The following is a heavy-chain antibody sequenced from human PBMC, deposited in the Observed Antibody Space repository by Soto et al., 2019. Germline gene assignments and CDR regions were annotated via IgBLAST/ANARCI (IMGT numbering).Heavy chain of an antibody. CDR3: ARAPDYGDFGRWFDP. CDR2: MNPDSGKT. D-gene: IGHD4-17*01. CDR1: GYTFTHFD. J-gene: IGHJ5*02. V-gene: IGHV1-8*01. Sequence: QVQLVQSGAEVRKPGASVKVSCKASGYTFTHFDINWVRQAPGHGLEWMGWMNPDSGKTAYAEKFRGRVTMTRNTSMSPAYMELTSLTSEDTAVYYCARAPDYGDFGRWFDPWGQGTQVIVSS.